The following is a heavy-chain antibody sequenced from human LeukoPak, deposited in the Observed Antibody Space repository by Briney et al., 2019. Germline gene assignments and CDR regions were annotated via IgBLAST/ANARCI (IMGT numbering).Heavy chain of an antibody. J-gene: IGHJ4*02. CDR2: IYTSGST. CDR3: ARSITIFGVVTDYFDY. V-gene: IGHV4-61*02. CDR1: GGSISSGSDY. D-gene: IGHD3-3*01. Sequence: SETLSLTCTVSGGSISSGSDYWSWIRQPAGKGLEWIGRIYTSGSTNYNPSLKSRVTISVDTSKNQFSLKLSSVTAADTAVYYCARSITIFGVVTDYFDYWGQGTLVTVSS.